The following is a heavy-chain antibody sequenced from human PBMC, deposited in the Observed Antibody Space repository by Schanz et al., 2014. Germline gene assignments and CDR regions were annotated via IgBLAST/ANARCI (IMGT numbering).Heavy chain of an antibody. CDR3: ARAARRTRVVPLYFDY. V-gene: IGHV4-34*01. CDR1: GGSFSGYY. CDR2: INHGGST. J-gene: IGHJ4*02. D-gene: IGHD2-2*01. Sequence: QVQLQQWGAGLLKPSETLSLTCAVYGGSFSGYYWSWIRQPPGKGLEWIAEINHGGSTNYNPSLKSLVTISVDTSKNQFSLKLRSVTAADTAVYYCARAARRTRVVPLYFDYWGQGTLVTVSS.